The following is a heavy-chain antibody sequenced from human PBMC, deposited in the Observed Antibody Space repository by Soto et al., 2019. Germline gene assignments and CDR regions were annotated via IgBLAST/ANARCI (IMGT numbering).Heavy chain of an antibody. CDR2: INHSGST. Sequence: SETLSLTCAVYGGSFSGYYWSWIRQPPGKGLEWIGEINHSGSTNYNPSLKSRVTISVDTSKNQFSLKLSSVTAADTAVYYCARWVGDTFSYYYGMDVWGQGTTVTVSS. J-gene: IGHJ6*02. V-gene: IGHV4-34*01. CDR1: GGSFSGYY. CDR3: ARWVGDTFSYYYGMDV. D-gene: IGHD1-26*01.